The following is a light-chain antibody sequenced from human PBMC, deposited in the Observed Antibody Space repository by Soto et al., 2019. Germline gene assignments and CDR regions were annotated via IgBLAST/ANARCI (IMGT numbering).Light chain of an antibody. CDR2: KAS. J-gene: IGKJ4*01. Sequence: DIPMTQSPSTLSASVGDRVTITCRASQSISSWLAWYQQKPGKVPKLLIYKASTLESGVPSRFSGSGSGTEFTLTISSLQPDDFAPYYFQQYNSNPLTFGGGTKVEIK. CDR3: QQYNSNPLT. CDR1: QSISSW. V-gene: IGKV1-5*03.